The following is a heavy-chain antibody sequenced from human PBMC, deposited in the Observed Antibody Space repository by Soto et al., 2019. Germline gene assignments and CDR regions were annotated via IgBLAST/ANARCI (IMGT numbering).Heavy chain of an antibody. CDR2: ISSSSSYI. CDR3: ARLPHPFDAFDI. J-gene: IGHJ3*02. CDR1: GFTFSSYS. V-gene: IGHV3-21*01. Sequence: EVQLVESGGGLVKPGGSLRLSCAASGFTFSSYSMNWVRQAPGKGLEWVSSISSSSSYIYYADSVKGLFTISRDNAKNSLYMQMNSLRAEDTAVYYCARLPHPFDAFDIWGQGTMVTVSS.